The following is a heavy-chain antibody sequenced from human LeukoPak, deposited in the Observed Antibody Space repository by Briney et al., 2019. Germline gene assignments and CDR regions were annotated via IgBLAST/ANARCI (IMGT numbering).Heavy chain of an antibody. CDR3: ARDSRNYYDSSGRYYFDY. D-gene: IGHD3-22*01. CDR2: IFRSGTT. Sequence: PSETLSLPCTVSVYSISSGYYWGWLRQPPGKGLEWIGSIFRSGTTYYNPPLRSRVTISVDTSKNQFSLKLSSVTAADTAVYYCARDSRNYYDSSGRYYFDYWGQGTLVTVSS. CDR1: VYSISSGYY. J-gene: IGHJ4*02. V-gene: IGHV4-38-2*02.